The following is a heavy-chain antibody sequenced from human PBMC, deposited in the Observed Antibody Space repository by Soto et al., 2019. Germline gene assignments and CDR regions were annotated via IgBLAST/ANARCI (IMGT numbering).Heavy chain of an antibody. Sequence: SQPLSHTCAVYGGCFSGYYWSWIRQPPGKGLEWIGEINQSGSTNYNPSLKSRVTISVDTSKNQFSLKLSSVTAADTAVYYCARTYSSSWSPFDYWGQGTLVTVSS. CDR3: ARTYSSSWSPFDY. V-gene: IGHV4-34*01. J-gene: IGHJ4*02. D-gene: IGHD6-13*01. CDR1: GGCFSGYY. CDR2: INQSGST.